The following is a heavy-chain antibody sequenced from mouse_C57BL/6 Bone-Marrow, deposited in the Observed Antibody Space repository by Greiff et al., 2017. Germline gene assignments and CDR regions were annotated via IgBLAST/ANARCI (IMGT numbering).Heavy chain of an antibody. Sequence: VKLMESGPGILQPSQTLSLTCSFSGFSLSTFGMGVGWIRQPSGKGLEWLAHIWWDDDKYYNPALKSRLTISKDTSKNQVFLKIANVDTADTATHYCARIYVLGWIYYYGNSPSYHFDHSSERTPLTDS. D-gene: IGHD1-1*01. CDR1: GFSLSTFGMG. V-gene: IGHV8-8*01. CDR3: ARIYVLGWIYYYGNSPSYHFDH. J-gene: IGHJ2*01. CDR2: IWWDDDK.